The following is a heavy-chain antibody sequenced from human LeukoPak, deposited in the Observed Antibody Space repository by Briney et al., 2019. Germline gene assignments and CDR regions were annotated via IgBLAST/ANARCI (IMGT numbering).Heavy chain of an antibody. CDR2: INPSGGST. D-gene: IGHD4-17*01. CDR3: ARLRWQNNWFDP. V-gene: IGHV1-46*01. Sequence: GASVKVSCKASGYTFTSYYMHWVRQAPGQGLEWMGIINPSGGSTSYAQEFQGRVTMTRDTSTSTVYMELSSLRSEDTAVYYCARLRWQNNWFDPWGQGTLVTVSS. J-gene: IGHJ5*02. CDR1: GYTFTSYY.